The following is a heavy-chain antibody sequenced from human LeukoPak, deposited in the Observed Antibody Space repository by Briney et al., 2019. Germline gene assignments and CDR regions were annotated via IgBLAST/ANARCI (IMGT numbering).Heavy chain of an antibody. J-gene: IGHJ4*02. D-gene: IGHD4-11*01. CDR3: ASRGGYSNYWGRSFDY. CDR2: INHSGST. V-gene: IGHV4-34*01. CDR1: GGSFSGCY. Sequence: SETLSLTCAVYGGSFSGCYWSWIRQPPGKGLEWIGEINHSGSTNYNPSLKSRVNISVDTSKNQFSLKLSSVTAADTAVYYCASRGGYSNYWGRSFDYWGQGTLVTVSS.